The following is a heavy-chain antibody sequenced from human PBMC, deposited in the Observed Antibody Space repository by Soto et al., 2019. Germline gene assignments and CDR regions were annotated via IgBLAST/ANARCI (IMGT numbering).Heavy chain of an antibody. J-gene: IGHJ5*02. CDR2: IYHSGST. CDR3: ARTGFWSGYYVVADKWFDP. V-gene: IGHV4-30-2*02. Sequence: PSETLSLTCAVSGGSISSGGYSWSWIRQPPGKGLEWIGYIYHSGSTYYNPSLKSRVTISVDRSKNQFSLKLSSVTAADTAVYYCARTGFWSGYYVVADKWFDPWGQGTLVTVSS. D-gene: IGHD3-3*01. CDR1: GGSISSGGYS.